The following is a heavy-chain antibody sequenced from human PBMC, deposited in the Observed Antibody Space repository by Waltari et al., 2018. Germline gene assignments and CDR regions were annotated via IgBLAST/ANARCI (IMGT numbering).Heavy chain of an antibody. Sequence: QVQLVQSGAEVKKPGASVKVSCKASGYTFTSYGISWVRQAPGQGLEWMGWISAYNGNTNDAQKLQGRVTMTTDTSTSTAYMELRSLRSDDTAVYYCARSRGVEPRGYRTPFDYWGQGTLVTVSS. J-gene: IGHJ4*02. CDR2: ISAYNGNT. CDR3: ARSRGVEPRGYRTPFDY. D-gene: IGHD5-18*01. V-gene: IGHV1-18*01. CDR1: GYTFTSYG.